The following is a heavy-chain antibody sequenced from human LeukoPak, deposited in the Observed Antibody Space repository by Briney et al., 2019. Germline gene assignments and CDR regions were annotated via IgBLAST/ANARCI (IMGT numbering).Heavy chain of an antibody. CDR3: AREEIAVAGPFDY. CDR1: GFTFATHA. Sequence: GGSLRLSCAASGFTFATHAMSWVRQAPGKGLEWVSVISGSGGSTYYADSEKGRFTISRDNSKNTLYLQMNSLRVEDTAVYYCAREEIAVAGPFDYWGQGTLVTVSS. V-gene: IGHV3-23*01. CDR2: ISGSGGST. J-gene: IGHJ4*02. D-gene: IGHD6-19*01.